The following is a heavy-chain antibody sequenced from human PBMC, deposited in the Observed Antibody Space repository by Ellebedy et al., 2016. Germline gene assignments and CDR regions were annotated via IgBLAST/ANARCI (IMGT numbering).Heavy chain of an antibody. CDR3: ATKGKCGSTSCPLA. Sequence: GESLKISXAASGFTFTNYGMNWVRQAPGKGLEWVANIFQDGSAKFYVDSVKGRFTISGDNAKNSVYLQMDSLRADDTAVYYCATKGKCGSTSCPLAWGQGTLVTVSS. CDR1: GFTFTNYG. D-gene: IGHD2-2*01. CDR2: IFQDGSAK. J-gene: IGHJ5*02. V-gene: IGHV3-7*01.